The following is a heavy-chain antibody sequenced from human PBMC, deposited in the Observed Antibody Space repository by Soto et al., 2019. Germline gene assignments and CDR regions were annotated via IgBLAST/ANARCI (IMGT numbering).Heavy chain of an antibody. J-gene: IGHJ4*02. CDR1: GFTFSRYS. D-gene: IGHD2-15*01. V-gene: IGHV3-48*01. CDR2: ISSSSSTI. Sequence: GGSLRLSCAASGFTFSRYSMNWVRHAPGKGLEGVSYISSSSSTIYYADSVKGRFTISRDNAKNSLYLQMNSLRAEDTAVYYCASVVVVDMNDYWGQGTLVTVSS. CDR3: ASVVVVDMNDY.